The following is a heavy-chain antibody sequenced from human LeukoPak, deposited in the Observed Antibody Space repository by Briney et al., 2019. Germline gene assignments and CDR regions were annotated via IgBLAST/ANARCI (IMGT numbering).Heavy chain of an antibody. V-gene: IGHV3-49*03. CDR1: GFTFGDSG. CDR2: IRSKAYGGAV. J-gene: IGHJ4*02. Sequence: PGRSLRLSCTASGFTFGDSGMSWFRQAPGKGLEWVGFIRSKAYGGAVEYAASVKGRFTISRDDSKSIAYLLMNSLKTEDTAVYYCSRAPYYDFWCDYWGQGTLVTLSS. CDR3: SRAPYYDFWCDY. D-gene: IGHD3-3*01.